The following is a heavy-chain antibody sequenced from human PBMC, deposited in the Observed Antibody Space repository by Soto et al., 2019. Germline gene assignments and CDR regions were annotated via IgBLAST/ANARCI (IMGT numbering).Heavy chain of an antibody. CDR3: AKGHYYYGMAV. V-gene: IGHV3-23*01. J-gene: IGHJ6*02. CDR2: ISGSGGST. Sequence: GGSLRLFCAASGFTFCRFAMSWVRQAPGEGLEWVSAISGSGGSTYYADSVKGRFTISRDNSKNTLYLQMNSLRAEDTAVYYCAKGHYYYGMAVWGQGTTVTVSS. CDR1: GFTFCRFA.